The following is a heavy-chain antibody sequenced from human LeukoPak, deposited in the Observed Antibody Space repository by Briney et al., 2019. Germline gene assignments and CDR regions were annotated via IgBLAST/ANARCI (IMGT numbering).Heavy chain of an antibody. Sequence: GGSLRLSCAASGFTFSSYAMTWVRQAPGKGLEWVAYISSSGRTMYYADSVKGRFTISRDNAKTSLYLQMNNLRAEDTAVYYCARDSYFGSGSYYDSWGQGTLVTVSS. V-gene: IGHV3-48*03. CDR1: GFTFSSYA. J-gene: IGHJ4*02. D-gene: IGHD3-10*01. CDR2: ISSSGRTM. CDR3: ARDSYFGSGSYYDS.